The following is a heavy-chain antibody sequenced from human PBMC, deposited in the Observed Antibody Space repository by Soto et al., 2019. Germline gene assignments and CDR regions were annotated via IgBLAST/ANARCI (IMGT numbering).Heavy chain of an antibody. Sequence: PGGSLRLSCAASGFTFSSYAMHWVRQAPGKGLEWVAVISYDGSNKYYADSVKGRFTISRDNSKNTLYLQMNSLRAEDTAVYYCARDGVVDIVLVPAALGMDVWGQGTTVTVSS. CDR3: ARDGVVDIVLVPAALGMDV. CDR1: GFTFSSYA. CDR2: ISYDGSNK. J-gene: IGHJ6*02. V-gene: IGHV3-30-3*01. D-gene: IGHD2-2*03.